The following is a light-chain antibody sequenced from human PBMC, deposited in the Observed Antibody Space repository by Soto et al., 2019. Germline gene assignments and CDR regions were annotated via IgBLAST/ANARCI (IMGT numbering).Light chain of an antibody. CDR3: QQYGSSPGT. Sequence: EIVLTQSPDTLSLSPGERATLSCRASQSVRDSYLAWYQQKPGQAPRLLIYDISSSATGIPDRFSGSGSGTDFALTINRLEPEDFAVYFCQQYGSSPGTFGQGTKVEIK. CDR2: DIS. CDR1: QSVRDSY. V-gene: IGKV3-20*01. J-gene: IGKJ1*01.